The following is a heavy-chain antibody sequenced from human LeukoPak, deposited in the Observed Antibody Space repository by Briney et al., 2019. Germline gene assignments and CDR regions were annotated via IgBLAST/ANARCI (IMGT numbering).Heavy chain of an antibody. Sequence: PGGSLRLSCATSGFTFSSYWMSWVRQAPGKGLEWVANIKQDGTEKYYVDSVKGRFTISRGNAKNSLYLQMNSLRAEDTAVYYCAREGWLRDFDYWGQGTLVTVSS. CDR3: AREGWLRDFDY. V-gene: IGHV3-7*01. J-gene: IGHJ4*02. CDR1: GFTFSSYW. CDR2: IKQDGTEK. D-gene: IGHD5-12*01.